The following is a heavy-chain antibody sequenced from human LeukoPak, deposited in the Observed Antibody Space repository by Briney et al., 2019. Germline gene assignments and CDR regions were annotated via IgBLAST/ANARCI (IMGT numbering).Heavy chain of an antibody. J-gene: IGHJ6*02. V-gene: IGHV4-4*07. D-gene: IGHD5-18*01. CDR3: AGRGYSYGSNTYYYYYGMDV. CDR2: IYTSGST. Sequence: KPSETLSLTCSVSGGPLSSYYWSWMRQPAGKGLEWIGRIYTSGSTNYNPSLKSRVTMSVDTSKNQFSLKLSSVTAADTAVYYCAGRGYSYGSNTYYYYYGMDVWGQGTTVTVSS. CDR1: GGPLSSYY.